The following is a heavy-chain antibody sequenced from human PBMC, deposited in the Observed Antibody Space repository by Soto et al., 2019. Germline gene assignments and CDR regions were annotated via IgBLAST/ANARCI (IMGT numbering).Heavy chain of an antibody. V-gene: IGHV4-39*01. CDR2: IYYSGTT. J-gene: IGHJ4*02. Sequence: SETLSLTCTVSGDSITSNSYFWAWIRQPPGKGLEWIGSIYYSGTTYYNPSLKSRVTISVDRSKNQFSLKLSSVTAATTAVYYCARHFSVDYFXYWGQGALVTVSS. CDR3: ARHFSVDYFXY. CDR1: GDSITSNSYF.